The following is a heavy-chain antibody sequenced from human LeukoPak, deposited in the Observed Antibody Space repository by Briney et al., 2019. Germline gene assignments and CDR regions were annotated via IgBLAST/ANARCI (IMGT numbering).Heavy chain of an antibody. CDR1: GFTFSSHG. D-gene: IGHD4-11*01. CDR3: ATCPVSSPTDDAFDI. Sequence: QSGGSLRLSCAASGFTFSSHGMSWVRQAPGKGLEWVSAISGSGGSSFYADSVKGRFTISRDNSKNTLYLQMNSLRAEDTAVYYCATCPVSSPTDDAFDIWGQGTMVTVSS. V-gene: IGHV3-23*01. CDR2: ISGSGGSS. J-gene: IGHJ3*02.